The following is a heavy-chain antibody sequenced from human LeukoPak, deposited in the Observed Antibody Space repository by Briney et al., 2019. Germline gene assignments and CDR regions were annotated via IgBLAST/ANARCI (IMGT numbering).Heavy chain of an antibody. J-gene: IGHJ4*02. CDR2: IIPIFGTA. CDR1: GGTFSSYA. CDR3: AREIMASYSGSYYFDH. V-gene: IGHV1-69*05. D-gene: IGHD1-26*01. Sequence: PWASVRVSCKASGGTFSSYAISWVRQAPGQGLEWMGRIIPIFGTANYAQKFQGRVTITTDESTSTAYMELSSLRSEDTAVYYCAREIMASYSGSYYFDHWGQGTLVTVSS.